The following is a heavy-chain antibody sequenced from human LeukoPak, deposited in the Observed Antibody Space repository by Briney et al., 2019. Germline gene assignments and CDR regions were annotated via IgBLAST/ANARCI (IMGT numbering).Heavy chain of an antibody. CDR1: GFTFSSYS. J-gene: IGHJ4*02. CDR3: ARDPAGDSGSYHYFDY. V-gene: IGHV3-21*01. CDR2: ISSSSSSI. D-gene: IGHD1-26*01. Sequence: GSLRLSCAASGFTFSSYSMNWVRQAPGKGLEWVSSISSSSSSIYYADSVKGRFTISRDNAKNSLYLQMNSLRAEDTAVYYCARDPAGDSGSYHYFDYWGQGTLVTVSS.